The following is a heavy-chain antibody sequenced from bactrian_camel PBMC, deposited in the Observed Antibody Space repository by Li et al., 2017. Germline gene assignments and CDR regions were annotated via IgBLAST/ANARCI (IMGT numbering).Heavy chain of an antibody. V-gene: IGHV3S40*01. CDR3: TARYEFGLGACRGVGGLGF. CDR2: IYTSGGNT. Sequence: VQLVESGGGSVQAGGSLRLSCAASGYTSARYCMAWFRQAPGKEREAVAAIYTSGGNTKYADSVEGRFTISQDNAKNTMYLQMNSLTPGDTAMYYCTARYEFGLGACRGVGGLGFWGQGTQVTVS. D-gene: IGHD1*01. J-gene: IGHJ6*01. CDR1: GYTSARYC.